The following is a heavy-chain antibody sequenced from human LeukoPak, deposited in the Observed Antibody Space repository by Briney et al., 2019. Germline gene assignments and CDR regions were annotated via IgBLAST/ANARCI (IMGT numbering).Heavy chain of an antibody. CDR2: ITGSGGGT. J-gene: IGHJ4*02. D-gene: IGHD2/OR15-2a*01. CDR3: AKERAFGTWLGDY. CDR1: GFTVSSNY. V-gene: IGHV3-23*01. Sequence: PGGSLRLSCAASGFTVSSNYMSWVRQAPGKGPEWVSAITGSGGGTYYADSVKGRFTISRDNSKDTLYLQMNSLRAEDTAVYYCAKERAFGTWLGDYWGQGTPVTVSS.